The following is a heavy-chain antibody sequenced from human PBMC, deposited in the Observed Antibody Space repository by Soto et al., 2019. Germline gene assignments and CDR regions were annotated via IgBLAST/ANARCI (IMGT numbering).Heavy chain of an antibody. J-gene: IGHJ4*02. CDR1: GFTFSSYS. CDR2: ISDSGGYI. CDR3: AREGGPGLGELLV. D-gene: IGHD3-10*01. V-gene: IGHV3-21*01. Sequence: GGSLRLSCAASGFTFSSYSMDWVRQAPGKGLEWVSSISDSGGYIYYADSVKGRFTISRANAKNSLFLQMDSLRVEDTAVYYCAREGGPGLGELLVWGQGALVTVSS.